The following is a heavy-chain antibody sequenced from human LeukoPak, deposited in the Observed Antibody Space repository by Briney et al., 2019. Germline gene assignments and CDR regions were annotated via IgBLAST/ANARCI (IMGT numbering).Heavy chain of an antibody. CDR3: ARVTPQYGDYVNWYFDL. CDR2: ISSSGSTI. CDR1: GFTFSSYE. D-gene: IGHD4-17*01. V-gene: IGHV3-48*03. J-gene: IGHJ2*01. Sequence: GGSLRLSCAASGFTFSSYEMNWVRQAPGKGLEWGSYISSSGSTIYYADSVKGRFTISRDNAKNSLYLQMNSLRAEDTAVYYCARVTPQYGDYVNWYFDLWGRGTLVTVSS.